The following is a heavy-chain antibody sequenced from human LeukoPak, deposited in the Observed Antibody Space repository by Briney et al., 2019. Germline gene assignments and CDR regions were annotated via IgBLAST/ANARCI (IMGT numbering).Heavy chain of an antibody. D-gene: IGHD3-22*01. CDR1: GFTFSSYG. J-gene: IGHJ4*02. V-gene: IGHV3-33*06. CDR3: AKESGGYYDSSVFDY. Sequence: GGSLRLSCAASGFTFSSYGMHWVRQAPGKGLEWVAVIWYDGGNKYYADSVKGRFTISRDNSKNTLYLQMNSLRAEDTAVYYCAKESGGYYDSSVFDYWGQGTLVTVSS. CDR2: IWYDGGNK.